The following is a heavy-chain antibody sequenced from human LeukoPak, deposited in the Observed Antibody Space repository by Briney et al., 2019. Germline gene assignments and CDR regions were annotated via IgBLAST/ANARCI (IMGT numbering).Heavy chain of an antibody. Sequence: ASVKVSCKASGNTFIGYWIHWVRQAPGQGLEWMGAINPRGDATIGAQKFQGRVTTTRDTSTSTVYIELSSLRSEDTAVYYCARGVNSGWYSFDSWGQGTLVTVSS. CDR2: INPRGDAT. D-gene: IGHD6-19*01. J-gene: IGHJ4*02. CDR3: ARGVNSGWYSFDS. V-gene: IGHV1-46*01. CDR1: GNTFIGYW.